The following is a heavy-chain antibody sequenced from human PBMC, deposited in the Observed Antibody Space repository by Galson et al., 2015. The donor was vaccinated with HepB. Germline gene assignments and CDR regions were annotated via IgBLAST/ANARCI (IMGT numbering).Heavy chain of an antibody. Sequence: SLRLSCAASGFTFSSYWMNWVRQAPGKGLEWVSVIYSGGNTYHADSVKGRFTISRDNFKNTLYLQMNSLRTEDTAVYYCARDLGTPTDYGMDVWGQGTTVTVSS. J-gene: IGHJ6*02. CDR3: ARDLGTPTDYGMDV. D-gene: IGHD3-16*01. CDR2: IYSGGNT. V-gene: IGHV3-66*02. CDR1: GFTFSSYW.